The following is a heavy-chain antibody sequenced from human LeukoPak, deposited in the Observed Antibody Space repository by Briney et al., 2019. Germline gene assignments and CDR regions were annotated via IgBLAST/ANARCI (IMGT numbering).Heavy chain of an antibody. Sequence: SETLSLTCTVSGGSISSSSYYWGWIRQPPGKGLEWIGSIYYSGSTYYNPSLKSRVTISVDTSKNQFSLKLSSVTAADTAVYYCARVPRGYSGYGNFDYWGQGTLVTVSS. D-gene: IGHD5-12*01. CDR2: IYYSGST. V-gene: IGHV4-39*01. CDR1: GGSISSSSYY. J-gene: IGHJ4*02. CDR3: ARVPRGYSGYGNFDY.